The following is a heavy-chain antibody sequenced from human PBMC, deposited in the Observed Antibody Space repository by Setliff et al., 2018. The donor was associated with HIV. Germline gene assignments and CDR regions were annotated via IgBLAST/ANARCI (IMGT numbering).Heavy chain of an antibody. CDR2: INPNGGST. Sequence: ASVKVSCKASGYTFTGYYMHWVRQAPGQGPEWMGIINPNGGSTNYAQKFEGRVAMTADTSTNNVHMYLSSLRSEDTAIYYCASSWSRIRYYGMDVWGQGTTVTVSS. CDR1: GYTFTGYY. J-gene: IGHJ6*02. CDR3: ASSWSRIRYYGMDV. V-gene: IGHV1-46*01. D-gene: IGHD6-13*01.